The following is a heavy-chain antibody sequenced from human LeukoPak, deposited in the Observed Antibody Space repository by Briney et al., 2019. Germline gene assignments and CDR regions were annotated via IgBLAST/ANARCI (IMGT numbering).Heavy chain of an antibody. Sequence: GASLRLSCSASGFTFSSYAMHWVRQAPGKGLEYVSAIPSNAGSTYYADSVKGRFTISRDNSKNTLYLQMSSLRAEDTAVYYCVKSRSLAGTTDYFDYWGQGTLVTVSS. J-gene: IGHJ4*02. D-gene: IGHD1-7*01. CDR1: GFTFSSYA. CDR3: VKSRSLAGTTDYFDY. CDR2: IPSNAGST. V-gene: IGHV3-64D*09.